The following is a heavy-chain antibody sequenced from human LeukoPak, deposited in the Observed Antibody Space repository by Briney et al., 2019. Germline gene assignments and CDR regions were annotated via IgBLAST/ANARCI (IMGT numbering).Heavy chain of an antibody. V-gene: IGHV1-69*05. CDR2: IIPSIGTA. D-gene: IGHD6-13*01. CDR3: ATSTNWYASLHY. Sequence: SSVKVSCKASAGSSGSYALNWVRQAPGRGLEWMGVIIPSIGTANTAQGFQGRVTVTTDESTYTVYMEMSSLKSEDTAVYYCATSTNWYASLHYWGQGTLVTVSS. CDR1: AGSSGSYA. J-gene: IGHJ4*02.